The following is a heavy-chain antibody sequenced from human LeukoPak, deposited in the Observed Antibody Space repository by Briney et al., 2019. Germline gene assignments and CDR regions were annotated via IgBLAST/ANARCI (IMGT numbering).Heavy chain of an antibody. CDR2: IYYSGSI. CDR3: TREVGDGDGYRLDY. D-gene: IGHD5-24*01. Sequence: SETLSLTCAVSGASTRSAYWTWIRQPPGKGLEWIGYIYYSGSINYNPSLESRVTISMDTSKSQFSLRLSSVTAADTAVYYCTREVGDGDGYRLDYWGQGTLVTVSS. CDR1: GASTRSAY. V-gene: IGHV4-59*12. J-gene: IGHJ4*02.